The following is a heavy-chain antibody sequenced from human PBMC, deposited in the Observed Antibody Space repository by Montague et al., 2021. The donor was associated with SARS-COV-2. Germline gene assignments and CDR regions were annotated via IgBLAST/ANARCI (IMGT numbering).Heavy chain of an antibody. CDR2: IYYSGST. Sequence: TLSLTCTVSGGSISSGGYYWSWIRQHPGKGLEWIGYIYYSGSTYYNPSLKSRVTISVDTFKNQFSLKLSSVTAADTAVYHCARAGTITMIVVVIDAFDIWGQGTLVTVSS. CDR1: GGSISSGGYY. D-gene: IGHD3-22*01. V-gene: IGHV4-31*03. J-gene: IGHJ3*02. CDR3: ARAGTITMIVVVIDAFDI.